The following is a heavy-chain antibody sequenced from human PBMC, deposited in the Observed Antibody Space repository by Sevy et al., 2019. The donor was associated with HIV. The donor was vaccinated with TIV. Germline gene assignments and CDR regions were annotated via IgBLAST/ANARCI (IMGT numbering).Heavy chain of an antibody. CDR2: IRSKAYGGTT. CDR3: TRDGSSSWSSYYYYYYGMDV. V-gene: IGHV3-49*03. J-gene: IGHJ6*02. D-gene: IGHD6-13*01. Sequence: GGSLRLSCTASGFTFGDYAMSWFRQAPGKGLEWVGFIRSKAYGGTTEYAASVKGRFTISRDDSKSIAYLKMNSLKTEDXAVYYCTRDGSSSWSSYYYYYYGMDVWGQGTTVTVSS. CDR1: GFTFGDYA.